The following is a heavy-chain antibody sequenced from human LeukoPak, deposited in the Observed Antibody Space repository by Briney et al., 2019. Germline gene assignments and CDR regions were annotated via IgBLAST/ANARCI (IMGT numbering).Heavy chain of an antibody. D-gene: IGHD3-16*01. Sequence: ASVKVSCKASGYTFTGYYMHWVRQAPGQGLEWMGWINPNSGGTNYAQEFQGRVTMTRDTSISTAYMELSRLRSDDTAVYYCARDSDWRGESGNFDYWGQGTLVTVSS. V-gene: IGHV1-2*02. J-gene: IGHJ4*02. CDR1: GYTFTGYY. CDR3: ARDSDWRGESGNFDY. CDR2: INPNSGGT.